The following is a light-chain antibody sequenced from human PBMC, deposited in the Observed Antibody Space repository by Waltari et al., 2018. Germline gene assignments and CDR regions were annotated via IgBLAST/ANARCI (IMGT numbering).Light chain of an antibody. CDR1: GSHIGAASA. V-gene: IGLV1-40*01. CDR3: QSYDTSLSVV. Sequence: QSVLTQPPSVSGAHGQRLTLPCPGRGSHIGAASATHWYQQLPGKAPRLLIYGVNTRPLGVPDRFFGSQSGTSASLAITGLQAEDEGDYYCQSYDTSLSVVFGGGTKLTVL. J-gene: IGLJ2*01. CDR2: GVN.